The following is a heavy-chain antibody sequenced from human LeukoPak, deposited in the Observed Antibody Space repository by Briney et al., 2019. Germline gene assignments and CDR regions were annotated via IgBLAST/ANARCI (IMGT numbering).Heavy chain of an antibody. D-gene: IGHD1-26*01. CDR1: GYTFTGYY. CDR2: INPNSGGT. Sequence: EASVKVSCKASGYTFTGYYMHWVRQAPGQGLEWMGWINPNSGGTNYAQKFQGRVTMTRDTSISTAYMELSRLRSDDTAVYYWASPLSGGYPSNYWGQGTLVTVSS. V-gene: IGHV1-2*02. J-gene: IGHJ4*02. CDR3: ASPLSGGYPSNY.